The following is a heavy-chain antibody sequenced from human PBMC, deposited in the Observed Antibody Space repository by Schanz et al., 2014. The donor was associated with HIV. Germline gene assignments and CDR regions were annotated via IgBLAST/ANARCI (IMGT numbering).Heavy chain of an antibody. CDR2: VYIGDST. CDR3: AAGLIRYFFDY. Sequence: QVQLVESGGGVVQPGRSLRLSCSASGFTFSSNGMHWVRQAPGKGLEWVSVVYIGDSTFYANSVKGRFTISRDDSKNTLYLQMNSLRAEDTAMYYCAAGLIRYFFDYWGQGTLVTVSS. CDR1: GFTFSSNG. V-gene: IGHV3-NL1*01. D-gene: IGHD2-21*01. J-gene: IGHJ4*02.